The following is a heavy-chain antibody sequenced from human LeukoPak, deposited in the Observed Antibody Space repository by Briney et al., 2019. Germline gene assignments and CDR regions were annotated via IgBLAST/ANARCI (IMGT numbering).Heavy chain of an antibody. CDR2: INSDGSST. V-gene: IGHV3-74*01. CDR3: PRVYSSSSGKGMDV. J-gene: IGHJ6*02. Sequence: GGSLRLSCAASGFTFSSYWMHWVRQAPGKGLVWVSRINSDGSSTSYADSVKGRFTISRDNAKNSLYLQMNSLRAEDTAVYFCPRVYSSSSGKGMDVWGQGTTVTVSS. D-gene: IGHD6-6*01. CDR1: GFTFSSYW.